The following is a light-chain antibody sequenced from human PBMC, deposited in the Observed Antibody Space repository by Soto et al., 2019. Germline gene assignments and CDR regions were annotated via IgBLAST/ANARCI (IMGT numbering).Light chain of an antibody. CDR3: HQYGSSLGT. CDR1: QSVTGTN. Sequence: PGEGATLSCRASQSVTGTNLAWYQQRAGQAPRLLIYDAVRRATGIPDRFSGSGSGKDFTLTISRLEPEDFAVYYCHQYGSSLGTFGQGTKVEV. CDR2: DAV. J-gene: IGKJ2*01. V-gene: IGKV3-20*01.